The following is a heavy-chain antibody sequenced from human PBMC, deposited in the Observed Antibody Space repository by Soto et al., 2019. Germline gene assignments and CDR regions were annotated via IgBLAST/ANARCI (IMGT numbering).Heavy chain of an antibody. V-gene: IGHV4-59*01. CDR1: GGSISSYY. J-gene: IGHJ4*02. CDR2: VYYSGST. CDR3: AREGLGSKYSSRWYHIDY. Sequence: QVQLQESGPGLVKPSETLSLTCTVSGGSISSYYWGWIRQPPGKGLEWIGYVYYSGSTNYNPSLMSRVTISVDTSKTQFSMKLSSVTAADTAVYYCAREGLGSKYSSRWYHIDYWGQGTLVTVSS. D-gene: IGHD6-13*01.